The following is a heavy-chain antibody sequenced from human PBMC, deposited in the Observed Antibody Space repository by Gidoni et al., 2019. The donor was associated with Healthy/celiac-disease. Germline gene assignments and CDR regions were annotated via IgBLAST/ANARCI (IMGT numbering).Heavy chain of an antibody. CDR3: ARVRRSRQYNWFDP. CDR1: GFTVSNNY. Sequence: EVQLVESGGGLIQPGGSRRLSCAASGFTVSNNYMSWVRQAPGKGLEWVSVIYSGGSTYYADSVKGRFTISRDNSKNTLYLQMNSLRAEDTAVYYCARVRRSRQYNWFDPWGQGTLVTVSS. V-gene: IGHV3-53*01. D-gene: IGHD6-13*01. CDR2: IYSGGST. J-gene: IGHJ5*02.